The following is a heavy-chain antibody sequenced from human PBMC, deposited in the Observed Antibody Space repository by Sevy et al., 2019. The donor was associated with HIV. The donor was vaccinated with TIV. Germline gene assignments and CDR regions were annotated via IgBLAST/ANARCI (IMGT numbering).Heavy chain of an antibody. J-gene: IGHJ4*02. V-gene: IGHV3-30*18. Sequence: GGSLRLSCAASGFTFSDHGMHWVRQAPGKGLDWVAAISYDGNNRYYADSVKGRFTISRDNSKNTLYLQMDSVRPEDTAVYYWAKEDYGGNLPNYLASWGQGTRVTVSS. CDR2: ISYDGNNR. CDR1: GFTFSDHG. D-gene: IGHD4-17*01. CDR3: AKEDYGGNLPNYLAS.